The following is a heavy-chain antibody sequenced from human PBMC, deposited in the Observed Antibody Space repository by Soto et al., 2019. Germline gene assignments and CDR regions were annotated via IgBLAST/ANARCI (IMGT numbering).Heavy chain of an antibody. CDR3: ARDLGGIAVTSDAFDI. CDR2: IYTSGST. D-gene: IGHD6-19*01. Sequence: SETLSLTCTVSGGSISSYYWSWIRQPAGKGLEWIGRIYTSGSTNYNPSLKSRVTISVDTSKNQFSLKLSSVTAADTAVYYCARDLGGIAVTSDAFDIWGQGTMVTVSS. CDR1: GGSISSYY. V-gene: IGHV4-4*07. J-gene: IGHJ3*02.